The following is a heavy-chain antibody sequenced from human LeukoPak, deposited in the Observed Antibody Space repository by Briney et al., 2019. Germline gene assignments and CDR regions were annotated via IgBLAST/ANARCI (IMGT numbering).Heavy chain of an antibody. CDR3: ANNSNMDF. CDR2: ISNSGDST. J-gene: IGHJ4*02. Sequence: PGGSLRLSCAASGFTFSSYAMSWVRQAPGKGLEWVSSISNSGDSTYYADSMKGRFTISRDNSENTVYLQMNSLRADDTAVYYCANNSNMDFWGQGTLVIVSS. CDR1: GFTFSSYA. D-gene: IGHD1-1*01. V-gene: IGHV3-23*01.